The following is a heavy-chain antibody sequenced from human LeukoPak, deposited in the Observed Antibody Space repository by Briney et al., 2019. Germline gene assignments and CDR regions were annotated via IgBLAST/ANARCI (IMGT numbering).Heavy chain of an antibody. J-gene: IGHJ3*02. Sequence: ASVKVSCKASGGTFSSYAISWVRQAPGQGLEWMGGIIPIFGTANYAQKFQGRVTITADESTSTAYMELSSLRSEDTAVYYCARDGSRFPSMNAFDIWGQGTMVTVSS. V-gene: IGHV1-69*13. D-gene: IGHD3-10*01. CDR1: GGTFSSYA. CDR3: ARDGSRFPSMNAFDI. CDR2: IIPIFGTA.